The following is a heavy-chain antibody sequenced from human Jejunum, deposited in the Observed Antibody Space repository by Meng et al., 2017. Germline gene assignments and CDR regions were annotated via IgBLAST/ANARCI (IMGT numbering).Heavy chain of an antibody. CDR1: GVTVSNNY. CDR2: IDSDGRT. D-gene: IGHD2/OR15-2a*01. J-gene: IGHJ5*02. V-gene: IGHV3-66*02. CDR3: ARDGYVTTRYFS. Sequence: GESLKISCAVSGVTVSNNYMSWVRQAPGKGLEWVSVIDSDGRTHYADSVKGRFTISRDDSKSTLYLQMNSLRAEDTAVYYCARDGYVTTRYFSWGQGTLVTVSS.